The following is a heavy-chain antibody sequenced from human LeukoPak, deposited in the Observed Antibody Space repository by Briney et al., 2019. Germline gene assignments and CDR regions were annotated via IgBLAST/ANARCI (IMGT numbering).Heavy chain of an antibody. D-gene: IGHD2-2*03. Sequence: PSETLSLTCTVSGGSISSYYWSWIRQPLGKGLEWIGYIYYSGSTNYNPSLKSRVTISVDTSKNQFSLKLSSVTAADTAVYYCARHSRLDKSSLSWADYWGQGTLVTVSS. CDR1: GGSISSYY. J-gene: IGHJ4*02. CDR2: IYYSGST. V-gene: IGHV4-59*08. CDR3: ARHSRLDKSSLSWADY.